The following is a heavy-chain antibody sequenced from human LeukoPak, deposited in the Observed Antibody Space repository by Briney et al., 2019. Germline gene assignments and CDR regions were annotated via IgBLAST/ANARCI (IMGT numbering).Heavy chain of an antibody. CDR3: AKGHCSSTSCYAVSYNWFDP. V-gene: IGHV3-74*01. CDR2: INSDGSST. CDR1: GFTFSSYW. Sequence: GGSLRPSCAASGFTFSSYWMPWVRQAPGKGLVWVSRINSDGSSTSYADPVKGRFTISRDNSKNTLYLQMNSLRAEDTAVYYCAKGHCSSTSCYAVSYNWFDPWGQGTLVTVSS. J-gene: IGHJ5*02. D-gene: IGHD2-2*01.